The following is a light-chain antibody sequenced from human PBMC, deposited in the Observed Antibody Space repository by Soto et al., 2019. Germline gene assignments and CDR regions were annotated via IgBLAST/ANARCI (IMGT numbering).Light chain of an antibody. J-gene: IGLJ1*01. CDR2: EVT. Sequence: QSVLTQPPSASGSPGQSVTISCTRTSGDVGAYNYVSWYQQHPGKAPKLMVYEVTKRPSGVPDRFSGSKSGNTASLTVSGLQAEDEADYYCSSFGGSNNVFGTGTKLTVL. CDR3: SSFGGSNNV. CDR1: SGDVGAYNY. V-gene: IGLV2-8*01.